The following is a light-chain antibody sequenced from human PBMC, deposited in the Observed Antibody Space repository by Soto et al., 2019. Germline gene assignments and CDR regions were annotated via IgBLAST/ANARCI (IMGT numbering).Light chain of an antibody. Sequence: QSVLTQPASVSGSPGQSITISCTGTSSDVGGYNYVSWYQQHPGKAPQLIIYDVSNRPSGVSNRFSGSKSGNTASLTISGLQAEDEADYYCSSYTISSTPWVFGGGTKLTVL. J-gene: IGLJ3*02. CDR1: SSDVGGYNY. CDR3: SSYTISSTPWV. V-gene: IGLV2-14*01. CDR2: DVS.